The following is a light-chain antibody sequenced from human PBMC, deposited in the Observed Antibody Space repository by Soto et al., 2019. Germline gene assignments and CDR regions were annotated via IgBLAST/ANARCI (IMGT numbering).Light chain of an antibody. V-gene: IGKV3-20*01. CDR3: QQYDSSPLT. Sequence: EIVLTQSPGTLSLSPGERATLSCRASQSVSSSYLAWHQQKPGQAHRLLIYGASSRATGIPDRFSGSGSGTDFTLTISRLEPEDFAVYYCQQYDSSPLTFGGGTKVEIK. CDR2: GAS. CDR1: QSVSSSY. J-gene: IGKJ4*01.